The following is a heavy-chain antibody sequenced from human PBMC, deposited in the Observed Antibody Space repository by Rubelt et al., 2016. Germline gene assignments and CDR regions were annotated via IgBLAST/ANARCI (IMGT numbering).Heavy chain of an antibody. V-gene: IGHV1-3*01. J-gene: IGHJ4*02. CDR2: INAGNGNT. Sequence: QVQLVQSGAEVKKPGASVKVSCKAAGYTFTSYAMHWVRQAPGQRLEWIGWINAGNGNTKYSQKFQGRVTITRDTSASTAYMELSSLRSEDTAVYYCARAQRIRLLMVYAPTFDSWGQGTLVTVSS. CDR1: GYTFTSYA. D-gene: IGHD2-8*01. CDR3: ARAQRIRLLMVYAPTFDS.